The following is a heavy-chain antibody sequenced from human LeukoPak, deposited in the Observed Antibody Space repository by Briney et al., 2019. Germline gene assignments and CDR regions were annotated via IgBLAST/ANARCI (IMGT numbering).Heavy chain of an antibody. Sequence: GGSLRLSCAASGFILSTYGMSWVRQAPGKGLEWVSSISASGGVTYYADSVKGRFTISRDNSKSTLYLQMNSLRDEDTALYYCARGGSPEAFDIWGQGTKVTVSS. D-gene: IGHD3-16*01. CDR1: GFILSTYG. J-gene: IGHJ3*02. CDR3: ARGGSPEAFDI. CDR2: ISASGGVT. V-gene: IGHV3-23*01.